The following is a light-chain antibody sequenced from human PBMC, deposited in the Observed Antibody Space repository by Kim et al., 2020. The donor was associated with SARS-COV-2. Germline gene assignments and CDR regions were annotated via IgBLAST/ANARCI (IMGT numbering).Light chain of an antibody. CDR2: EDD. V-gene: IGLV6-57*02. Sequence: NFMLTQPHSVSESSGKTVTISCTGSSGSIASNYVQWYQQRPGSAPTTVIYEDDQRPSGVPDRFSGSVDGSSNSASLTISGLKTEDEADYYCQSYDRNAHVVFGGGTKLTVL. CDR3: QSYDRNAHVV. J-gene: IGLJ2*01. CDR1: SGSIASNY.